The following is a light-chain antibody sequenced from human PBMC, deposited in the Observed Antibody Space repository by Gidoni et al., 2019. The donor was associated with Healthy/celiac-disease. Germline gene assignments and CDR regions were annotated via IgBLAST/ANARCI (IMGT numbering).Light chain of an antibody. V-gene: IGKV3-11*01. CDR3: QQRSNWPPIT. Sequence: TLSLSPGERATLSCRASQSVSSYLAWYQQKPGQAPRLLIYDASNRATGIPARFSGSGSGTDFTLTISSLEPEDFAVYYCQQRSNWPPITFGQGTRLEIK. CDR2: DAS. CDR1: QSVSSY. J-gene: IGKJ5*01.